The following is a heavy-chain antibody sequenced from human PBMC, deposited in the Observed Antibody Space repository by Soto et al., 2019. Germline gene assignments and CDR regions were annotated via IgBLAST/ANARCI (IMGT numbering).Heavy chain of an antibody. Sequence: GGSLRLSCAASGFTFSSYAMHWVRQAPGKGLEWVAVISYDGSNKYYADSVKGRFTISRDNSKNTLYLQMNSLRAEDTAVYYCARDGLVAGSSGWPNYYYYYGMDVWGQGTTVTVSS. CDR1: GFTFSSYA. D-gene: IGHD6-19*01. CDR3: ARDGLVAGSSGWPNYYYYYGMDV. V-gene: IGHV3-30-3*01. CDR2: ISYDGSNK. J-gene: IGHJ6*02.